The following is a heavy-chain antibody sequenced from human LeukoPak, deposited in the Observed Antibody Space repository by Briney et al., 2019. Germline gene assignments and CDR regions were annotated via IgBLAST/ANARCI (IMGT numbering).Heavy chain of an antibody. J-gene: IGHJ4*02. CDR1: GFTFSSFA. V-gene: IGHV3-64*01. Sequence: PGGSLRLSCAASGFTFSSFAMHWVRRAPGKGLEYVSAISSNGGSTYYANSVKGRFTISRDNSKNTLYLQMGSLRAEDMAVYYCARGAPAALYSFDYWGQGTLVTVSS. D-gene: IGHD2-2*01. CDR3: ARGAPAALYSFDY. CDR2: ISSNGGST.